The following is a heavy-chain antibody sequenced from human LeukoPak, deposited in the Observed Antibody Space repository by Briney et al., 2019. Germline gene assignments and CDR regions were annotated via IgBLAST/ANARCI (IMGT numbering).Heavy chain of an antibody. CDR2: ITASGTAM. Sequence: GGSLRLSCAASGFTFSSYSMNWVRQAPGKGLEWVSHITASGTAMFYADSVKGRFTISRDNAKNSLYLQMNSLRVEDTAIYYCARDAGWGALDNWGQGTLVTVSS. J-gene: IGHJ4*02. D-gene: IGHD7-27*01. CDR3: ARDAGWGALDN. V-gene: IGHV3-48*01. CDR1: GFTFSSYS.